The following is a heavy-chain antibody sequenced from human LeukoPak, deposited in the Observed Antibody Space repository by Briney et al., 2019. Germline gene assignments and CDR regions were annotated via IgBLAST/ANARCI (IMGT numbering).Heavy chain of an antibody. J-gene: IGHJ4*02. CDR3: ARSAGFWSGFIDY. V-gene: IGHV4-30-2*01. CDR1: GGSISSGGYS. D-gene: IGHD3-3*01. CDR2: IYHSGST. Sequence: SETLSLTCAVSGGSISSGGYSWSWIRQPPGKDLERIGYIYHSGSTYYHPSLKSRVTISVDRSKSQFSLKLSSVTAADTAVYYCARSAGFWSGFIDYWGQGTLVTVSS.